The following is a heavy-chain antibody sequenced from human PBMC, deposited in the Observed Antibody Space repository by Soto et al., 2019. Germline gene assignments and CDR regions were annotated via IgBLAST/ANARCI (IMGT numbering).Heavy chain of an antibody. CDR1: GGSISSYY. CDR2: IYYSGST. Sequence: SETLSLTCTVSGGSISSYYWSWIRQPPGKGLEWIGYIYYSGSTNYNPSLKSRVTISVDTSKNQFSLKLSSVTAADTAVYYCARGSPYSSSWGPYFDYWGQGTLVTVSS. V-gene: IGHV4-59*01. CDR3: ARGSPYSSSWGPYFDY. J-gene: IGHJ4*02. D-gene: IGHD6-13*01.